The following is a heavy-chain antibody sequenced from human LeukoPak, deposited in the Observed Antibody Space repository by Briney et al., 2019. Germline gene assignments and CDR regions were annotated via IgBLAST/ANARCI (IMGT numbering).Heavy chain of an antibody. Sequence: GGSLRLSCAASGFTFSSYSMNWVRQAPGKGLEWVSYISSSSSTIYYADSVKGRFTISRDNSKNTLYLQMNSLRAEDTAVYYCAKGAAAGTGRFDPWGQGTLVTVSS. CDR3: AKGAAAGTGRFDP. V-gene: IGHV3-48*01. D-gene: IGHD6-13*01. CDR2: ISSSSSTI. CDR1: GFTFSSYS. J-gene: IGHJ5*02.